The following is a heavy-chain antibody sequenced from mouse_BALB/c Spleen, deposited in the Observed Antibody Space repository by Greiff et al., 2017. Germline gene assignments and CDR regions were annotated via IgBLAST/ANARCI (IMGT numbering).Heavy chain of an antibody. CDR3: AREDYYGYDY. D-gene: IGHD1-2*01. V-gene: IGHV1S56*01. Sequence: VQLQQSGPELVKPGASVKMSCKASGYTFTSYYIHWVKQRPGQGLEWIGWIYPGDGSTKYNEKFKGKTTLTADKSSSTAYMLLSSLTSEDSAIYFCAREDYYGYDYWGQGTTLTVSS. CDR1: GYTFTSYY. J-gene: IGHJ2*01. CDR2: IYPGDGST.